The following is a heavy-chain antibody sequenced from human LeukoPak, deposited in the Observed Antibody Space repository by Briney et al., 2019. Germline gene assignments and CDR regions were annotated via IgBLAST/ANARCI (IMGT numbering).Heavy chain of an antibody. V-gene: IGHV1-18*01. CDR3: ARDWGSIKVIADY. J-gene: IGHJ4*02. CDR1: GGTFSSYA. CDR2: ISSNSDNT. D-gene: IGHD3-16*01. Sequence: EASVKVSCKASGGTFSSYAISWVRQAPGQGLEWMGWISSNSDNTNYAQKLQGRVTMTTDTSTSTAYMELRSLRSDDTAVYYCARDWGSIKVIADYWGQGTLVTVSS.